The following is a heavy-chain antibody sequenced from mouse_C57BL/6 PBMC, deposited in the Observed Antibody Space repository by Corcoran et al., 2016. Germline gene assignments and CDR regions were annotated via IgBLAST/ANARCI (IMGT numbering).Heavy chain of an antibody. CDR1: GYTFTTYG. CDR2: INTYSGVP. CDR3: ARDAVYYYGSSYGY. D-gene: IGHD1-1*01. V-gene: IGHV9-3*01. Sequence: QIQLVQSGPELKKPGETVKISCKASGYTFTTYGMSWVKQAPGKGLKWMGWINTYSGVPTYADDFKGRFAFSLETSASTAYLQINNLKNEDTATYFCARDAVYYYGSSYGYWGQGTTLTVSS. J-gene: IGHJ2*01.